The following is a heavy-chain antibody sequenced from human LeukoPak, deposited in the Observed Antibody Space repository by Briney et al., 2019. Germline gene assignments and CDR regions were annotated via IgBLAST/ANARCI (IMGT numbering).Heavy chain of an antibody. Sequence: MPSETLSLTCAVYGGSFSGYYWSWIRQPPGKGLEWIGEINHSGSTNYNPSLKSRVTMSVDTSRNQFSLKLSSVTAADTAVYYCARFSYGDYYFDYWGQGTLVTVSS. CDR2: INHSGST. CDR3: ARFSYGDYYFDY. CDR1: GGSFSGYY. V-gene: IGHV4-34*01. J-gene: IGHJ4*02. D-gene: IGHD4-17*01.